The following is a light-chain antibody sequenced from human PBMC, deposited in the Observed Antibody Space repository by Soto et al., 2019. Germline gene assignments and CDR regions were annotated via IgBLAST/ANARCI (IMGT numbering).Light chain of an antibody. CDR1: QSISSN. V-gene: IGKV1-39*01. J-gene: IGKJ3*01. CDR2: AAS. Sequence: DIPMTQSPSSLSASVGDRVTVTCRASQSISSNLNWYHQKPGKAPKLLIYAASSLQSGVPSRFSGSGSGTYFTLTISSLQPEDFATYYCQQSYSTPFTFGPGTKVDIK. CDR3: QQSYSTPFT.